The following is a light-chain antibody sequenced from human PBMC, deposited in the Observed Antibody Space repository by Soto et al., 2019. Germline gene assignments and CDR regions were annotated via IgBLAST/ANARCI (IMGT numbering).Light chain of an antibody. CDR1: SSDVGGYNS. J-gene: IGLJ2*01. Sequence: QSALTQPRSVSGSPGQSVTSSCTGTSSDVGGYNSVSWYQQHPGKAPKLMIYDVSKRPSGVPDRFSGSKSGNTASLTISGLQAEDEADYYCCSYAGSYTGVFGGGTKLTVL. CDR2: DVS. V-gene: IGLV2-11*01. CDR3: CSYAGSYTGV.